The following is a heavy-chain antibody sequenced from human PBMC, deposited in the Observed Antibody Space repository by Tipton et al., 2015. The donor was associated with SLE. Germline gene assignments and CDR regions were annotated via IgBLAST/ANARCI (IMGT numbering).Heavy chain of an antibody. CDR1: GGSISSSSYY. CDR2: IYHSGST. CDR3: ATRGEQLANGWFDP. Sequence: TLSLTCTVSGGSISSSSYYWGWIRQPPGKGLEWIGSIYHSGSTYYNPSLKSRVTISVDTSKNQFSLKLNSVTAADTATYYCATRGEQLANGWFDPWGQGTLVTVSS. J-gene: IGHJ5*02. V-gene: IGHV4-39*07. D-gene: IGHD6-6*01.